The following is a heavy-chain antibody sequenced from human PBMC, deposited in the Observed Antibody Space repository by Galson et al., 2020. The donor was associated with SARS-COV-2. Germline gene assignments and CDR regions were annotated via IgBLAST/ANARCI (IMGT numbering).Heavy chain of an antibody. V-gene: IGHV4-31*03. Sequence: SETLSLTCTVSGGSISSGGYYWNWIRQHPGKGLEWIGYIYYSGSTYYNPSLKSRIIMSVDMSKNQFSLKLSSVTAADTAIYYCARGDSGAAPGTFEFDYWGQGTLVTVSS. J-gene: IGHJ4*02. CDR1: GGSISSGGYY. CDR2: IYYSGST. CDR3: ARGDSGAAPGTFEFDY. D-gene: IGHD6-13*01.